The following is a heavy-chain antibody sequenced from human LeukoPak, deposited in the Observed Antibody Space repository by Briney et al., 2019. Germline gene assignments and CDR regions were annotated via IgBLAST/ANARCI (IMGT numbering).Heavy chain of an antibody. Sequence: PGGSLRLSCAASGFTFSSYTMNWVRQAPGKGLEWVSFISTSSSYIYYADSVKGRFTISRDNAKNSLFLQMNSLRAEDTAVYYCARDRRTTVTTSDYYYYMDVWGKGTTVTVSS. V-gene: IGHV3-21*01. D-gene: IGHD4-17*01. CDR2: ISTSSSYI. J-gene: IGHJ6*03. CDR1: GFTFSSYT. CDR3: ARDRRTTVTTSDYYYYMDV.